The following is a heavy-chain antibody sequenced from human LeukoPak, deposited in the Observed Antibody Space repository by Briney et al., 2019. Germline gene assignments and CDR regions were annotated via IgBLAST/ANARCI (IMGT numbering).Heavy chain of an antibody. CDR3: ARDRVVVTHYYYYGMDV. Sequence: SVKVSCKASGGTFSSYAISWARQAPGQGLEWMGRIIPILGIANYAQKFQGRVTITADKSTSTAYMELSSLRSEDTAVYYCARDRVVVTHYYYYGMDVWGQGTTVTVSS. J-gene: IGHJ6*02. D-gene: IGHD4-23*01. V-gene: IGHV1-69*04. CDR1: GGTFSSYA. CDR2: IIPILGIA.